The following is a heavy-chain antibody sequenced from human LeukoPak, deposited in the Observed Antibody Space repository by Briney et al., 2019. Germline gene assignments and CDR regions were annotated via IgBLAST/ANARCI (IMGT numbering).Heavy chain of an antibody. D-gene: IGHD2-15*01. Sequence: GGSLRLSCAASGFTFSDYYLSWIRQAPGKGLEWVSYISRSGSTIYYAASVNGGFTISRDNAKNLLYLQMNSLRAEDTAVYYCARLYCPPRCGGSCFYGMDVWGQGTTVTVSS. CDR3: ARLYCPPRCGGSCFYGMDV. CDR1: GFTFSDYY. V-gene: IGHV3-11*04. J-gene: IGHJ6*02. CDR2: ISRSGSTI.